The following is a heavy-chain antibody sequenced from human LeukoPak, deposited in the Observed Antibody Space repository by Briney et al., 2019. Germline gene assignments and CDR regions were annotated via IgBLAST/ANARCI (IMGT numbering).Heavy chain of an antibody. CDR2: IYTSGGT. CDR1: GGSISSYY. D-gene: IGHD3-22*01. J-gene: IGHJ3*02. V-gene: IGHV4-4*07. Sequence: PSETLSLTCTVSGGSISSYYWSWIRQPAGKGLEWIGRIYTSGGTNYNPSLKSRVTMSVDTSKNQFSLKLSSVTAADTAVYYCARDRSYYYDSSGPVADDAFDIWGQGTMVTVSS. CDR3: ARDRSYYYDSSGPVADDAFDI.